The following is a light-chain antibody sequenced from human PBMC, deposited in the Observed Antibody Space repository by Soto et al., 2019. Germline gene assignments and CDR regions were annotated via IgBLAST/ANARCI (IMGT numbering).Light chain of an antibody. Sequence: DIQLTQSPSFLSASVGDRVTITCRASQGISSYLAWYQQKPGKDPKLLIYAASTLQSGVPSRLSGSGSWTEFTLPISSLQPEDFATEYCQQLNSYPLLTFGGGTKVEIK. CDR1: QGISSY. CDR2: AAS. V-gene: IGKV1-9*01. J-gene: IGKJ4*01. CDR3: QQLNSYPLLT.